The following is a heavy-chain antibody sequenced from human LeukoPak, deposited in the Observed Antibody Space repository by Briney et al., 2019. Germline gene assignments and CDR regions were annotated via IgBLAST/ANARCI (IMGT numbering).Heavy chain of an antibody. Sequence: ASVKVSCKPPGYTFTGFYIHWVRQAPGQGLQWMGWINPKNGATKYSQNFRGRVTMTRDTSIDTAYMELSSLTSDDTAIYYCARPTHRLTVTTAIDYWGQGTLVTVSS. D-gene: IGHD4-17*01. V-gene: IGHV1-2*02. J-gene: IGHJ4*02. CDR1: GYTFTGFY. CDR2: INPKNGAT. CDR3: ARPTHRLTVTTAIDY.